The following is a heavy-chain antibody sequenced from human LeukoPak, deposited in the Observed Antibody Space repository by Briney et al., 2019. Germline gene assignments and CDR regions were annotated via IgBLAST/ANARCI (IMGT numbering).Heavy chain of an antibody. CDR3: ARVEWFGSSGYYLPY. CDR2: IYHSGST. CDR1: GGSISSSNW. Sequence: PSETLSLTCAVSGGSISSSNWWSWVRQPPGQGLEWIGEIYHSGSTNYNPSLKSRVTISVDTSKNQFSLKLSSVTAADTAVYYCARVEWFGSSGYYLPYWGQGTLVTVSS. J-gene: IGHJ4*02. D-gene: IGHD3-22*01. V-gene: IGHV4-4*02.